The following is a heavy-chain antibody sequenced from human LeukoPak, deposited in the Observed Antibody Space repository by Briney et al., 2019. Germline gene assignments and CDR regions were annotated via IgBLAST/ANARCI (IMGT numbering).Heavy chain of an antibody. J-gene: IGHJ5*02. D-gene: IGHD2-2*01. Sequence: PGGSLRLSCAASGFTFNSYEMNWVRQAPGKGLEWVSYISSSGSTIYYADSVKGRFTISRDNAKNSLYLQMNSLRAEDTAVYYCARDQGYCSSTSCSRVFDPWGQGTLVTVSS. CDR1: GFTFNSYE. V-gene: IGHV3-48*03. CDR3: ARDQGYCSSTSCSRVFDP. CDR2: ISSSGSTI.